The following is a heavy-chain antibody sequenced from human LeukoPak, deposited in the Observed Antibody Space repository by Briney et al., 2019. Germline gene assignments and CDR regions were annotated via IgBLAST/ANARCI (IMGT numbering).Heavy chain of an antibody. V-gene: IGHV1-2*04. D-gene: IGHD3-3*01. J-gene: IGHJ4*02. Sequence: ASVKVSCKASGYTFTGYYIHWVRQATGQGLEWMGWINPNSGGTNYAQKFQGWVTMTRDTSISTAYMELSRLRSEDTAVYYCAREAVTGVWSGYSRVVVYYFDYWGQGTLVTVSS. CDR1: GYTFTGYY. CDR2: INPNSGGT. CDR3: AREAVTGVWSGYSRVVVYYFDY.